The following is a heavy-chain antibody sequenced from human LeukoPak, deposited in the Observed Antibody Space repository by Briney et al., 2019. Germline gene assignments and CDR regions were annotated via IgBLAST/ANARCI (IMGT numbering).Heavy chain of an antibody. V-gene: IGHV1-69*05. Sequence: SVKVSCKASGYTFTSYDISWVRQAPGQGLEWMGGIIPIFGTANYAQKFQGRVTMTRDTSTSTVYMELSSLRSEDTAVYYCARERDYGDYRRAFDYWGQGTLVTVSS. CDR1: GYTFTSYD. CDR3: ARERDYGDYRRAFDY. D-gene: IGHD4-17*01. J-gene: IGHJ4*02. CDR2: IIPIFGTA.